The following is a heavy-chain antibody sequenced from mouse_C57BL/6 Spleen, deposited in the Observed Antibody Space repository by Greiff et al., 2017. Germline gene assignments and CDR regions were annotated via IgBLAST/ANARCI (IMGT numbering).Heavy chain of an antibody. Sequence: EVQLQQSGPELVKPGASVKISCKASGYTFTDYYMNWVKQSHGQSLEWIGDINPNNGGTSYNQKFKGKATLTVDKSSSTAYMELRSLTSEDSAVYYCASPLGYYGSSYGYWGQGTTLTVSS. CDR3: ASPLGYYGSSYGY. D-gene: IGHD1-1*01. CDR2: INPNNGGT. V-gene: IGHV1-26*01. J-gene: IGHJ2*01. CDR1: GYTFTDYY.